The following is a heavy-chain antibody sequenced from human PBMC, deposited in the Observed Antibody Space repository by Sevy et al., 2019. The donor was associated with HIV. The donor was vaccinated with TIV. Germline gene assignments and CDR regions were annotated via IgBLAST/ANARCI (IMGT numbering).Heavy chain of an antibody. CDR3: ARGGLGYCSSTSCDGHNWFDP. CDR1: GGTFSSYA. Sequence: ASVKVSCKASGGTFSSYAISWVRQAPGQGLEWMGGIIPIFGTANYARKFQGRVTVTADESTSTAYMELSSLRSEDTAVYYCARGGLGYCSSTSCDGHNWFDPWGQGTLVTVSS. J-gene: IGHJ5*02. V-gene: IGHV1-69*13. D-gene: IGHD2-2*01. CDR2: IIPIFGTA.